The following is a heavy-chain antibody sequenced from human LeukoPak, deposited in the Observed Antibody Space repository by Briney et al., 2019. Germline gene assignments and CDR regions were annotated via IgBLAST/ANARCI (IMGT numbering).Heavy chain of an antibody. Sequence: KPSETLSLTCSVSFFSIDTGYYWGCIRQTPGKGLEWVGNIYPGGNTYYNPSLKSRVRISVDTSRNQFSLSLASVTAADTAVYYCARSISSMRNWFDPWGQGTLVSVSS. V-gene: IGHV4-38-2*01. D-gene: IGHD3-3*02. CDR3: ARSISSMRNWFDP. CDR1: FFSIDTGYY. J-gene: IGHJ5*02. CDR2: IYPGGNT.